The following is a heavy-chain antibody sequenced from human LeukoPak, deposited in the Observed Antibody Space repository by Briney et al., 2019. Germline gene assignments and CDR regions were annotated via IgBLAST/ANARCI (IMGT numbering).Heavy chain of an antibody. V-gene: IGHV3-30*02. CDR2: IRFDGTNE. J-gene: IGHJ4*02. D-gene: IGHD3-22*01. Sequence: PGGSLRLSCAASGFRFSDYGIHWVRQAPGKGLEWLTFIRFDGTNEDYADSVKGRFTISRDNSKNTLYLQMNSLRAEDTAVYYCAKERRPSRRGYYDSSGYYYFDYWGQGTLVTVSS. CDR3: AKERRPSRRGYYDSSGYYYFDY. CDR1: GFRFSDYG.